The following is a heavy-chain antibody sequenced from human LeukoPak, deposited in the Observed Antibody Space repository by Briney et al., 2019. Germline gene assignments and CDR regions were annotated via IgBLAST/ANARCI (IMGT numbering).Heavy chain of an antibody. CDR1: GFTFSSYG. CDR3: ANLKATIAARPIPYYYYMDV. J-gene: IGHJ6*03. CDR2: IRYDGSNK. D-gene: IGHD6-6*01. Sequence: GGSLRLSCAASGFTFSSYGMHWVRQAPGKGLEWVAFIRYDGSNKYYADSVKGRFTISRDNSKNTLYLQMNSLRAEDTAVYYCANLKATIAARPIPYYYYMDVWGKGTTVTVSS. V-gene: IGHV3-30*02.